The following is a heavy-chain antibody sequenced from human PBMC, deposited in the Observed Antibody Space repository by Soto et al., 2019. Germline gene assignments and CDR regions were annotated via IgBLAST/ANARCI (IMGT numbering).Heavy chain of an antibody. CDR2: INHSGTT. CDR3: ARRALSGDYAQLDI. V-gene: IGHV4-34*01. J-gene: IGHJ3*02. D-gene: IGHD4-17*01. Sequence: PSETLSLTCAVYGGSFSGYYWSWIRQPPGKGLEWIGEINHSGTTNYNPSLKSRVTISVDTSKNQFSLKLSSVTAADTAVYYCARRALSGDYAQLDIWGQGTMVTVSS. CDR1: GGSFSGYY.